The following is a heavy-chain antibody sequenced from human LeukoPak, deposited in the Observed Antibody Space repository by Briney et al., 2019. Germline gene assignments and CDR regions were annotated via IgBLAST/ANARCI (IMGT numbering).Heavy chain of an antibody. D-gene: IGHD3-10*01. CDR2: IYSGGAT. CDR1: GATVSSNY. CDR3: ARDFSGY. Sequence: GGSLRLSCVVSGATVSSNYMSWVRQAPGKGLEWVSVIYSGGATYYADSVKGRFTISRDISQNTLYLQMNDLRAEDTAVYYCARDFSGYWGQGTLVTVSS. J-gene: IGHJ4*01. V-gene: IGHV3-66*01.